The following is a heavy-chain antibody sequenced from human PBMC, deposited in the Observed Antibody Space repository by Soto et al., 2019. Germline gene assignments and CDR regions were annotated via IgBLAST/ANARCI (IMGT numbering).Heavy chain of an antibody. CDR1: GFTFSSYA. V-gene: IGHV3-23*01. CDR3: ARHGGKFFDY. Sequence: GGSLRLSCAASGFTFSSYAMSWVRQAPGKGLEWVSAISGSGGSTYYADSVKGRFTISLDKSKNHLSLTLISVTAADTAVYYCARHGGKFFDYWGHGTLVTVSS. D-gene: IGHD2-15*01. J-gene: IGHJ4*01. CDR2: ISGSGGST.